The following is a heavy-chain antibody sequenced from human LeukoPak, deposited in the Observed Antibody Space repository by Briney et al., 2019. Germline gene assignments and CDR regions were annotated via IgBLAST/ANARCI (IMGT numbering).Heavy chain of an antibody. CDR3: ARASIAARPGWYFDL. J-gene: IGHJ2*01. CDR2: IIPIFGTA. V-gene: IGHV1-69*01. CDR1: GGTFSSYA. Sequence: SVKVSCKASGGTFSSYAISWVRQAPGQGLEWMGGIIPIFGTANYAQKFQGRATITADESTSTAYMELSSLRSEDTAVYYCARASIAARPGWYFDLWGRGTLVTVSS. D-gene: IGHD6-6*01.